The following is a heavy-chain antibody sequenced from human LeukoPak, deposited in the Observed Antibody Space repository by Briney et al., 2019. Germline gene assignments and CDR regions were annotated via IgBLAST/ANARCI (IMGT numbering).Heavy chain of an antibody. CDR1: GYTFTSNY. J-gene: IGHJ4*02. CDR3: ARDQEGFDY. Sequence: ASVTVSCTASGYTFTSNYIHWVREAPGQGLEWMGMIYPRDGSTSYAQKFQGRVTVTRDTSTSTVHMELSGLRSEDTAVYYCARDQEGFDYWGQGTLVTVSS. CDR2: IYPRDGST. V-gene: IGHV1-46*01.